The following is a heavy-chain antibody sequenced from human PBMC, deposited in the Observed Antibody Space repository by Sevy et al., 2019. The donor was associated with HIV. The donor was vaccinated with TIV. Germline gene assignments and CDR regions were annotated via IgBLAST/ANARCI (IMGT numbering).Heavy chain of an antibody. J-gene: IGHJ4*02. Sequence: SETLSLTCTVSGGSISSGSYYWSWIRQPAGKGLEWIGRIYTSGSTNYDPSLKSRVTISVDTSKNQFSLKLSSVTAADTAVYYCARGSGYDSSEGVDYFDYWGQGTLVTVSS. D-gene: IGHD3-22*01. CDR2: IYTSGST. CDR1: GGSISSGSYY. CDR3: ARGSGYDSSEGVDYFDY. V-gene: IGHV4-61*02.